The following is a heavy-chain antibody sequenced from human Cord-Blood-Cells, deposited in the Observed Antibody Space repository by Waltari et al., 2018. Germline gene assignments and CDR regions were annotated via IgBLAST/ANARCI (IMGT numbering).Heavy chain of an antibody. V-gene: IGHV3-7*01. J-gene: IGHJ1*01. CDR3: ARVGLGYSGYDYFQH. CDR2: IKQDGSEK. CDR1: GFTFSSYW. D-gene: IGHD5-12*01. Sequence: EVQLVESGGGLVQPGGSLRLSCAASGFTFSSYWMSWVRQAPGKGLEWVANIKQDGSEKYYVDSVKGRFTISRDNAKNSLYLQMNSLRAEDTAVYYCARVGLGYSGYDYFQHWGQGTLVTVSS.